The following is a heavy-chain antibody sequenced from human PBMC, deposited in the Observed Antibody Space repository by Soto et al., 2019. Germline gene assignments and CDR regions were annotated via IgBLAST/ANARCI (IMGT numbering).Heavy chain of an antibody. D-gene: IGHD3-10*01. CDR1: GFTFDDYA. Sequence: EVQLVESGGGLVQPGRSLRLSCAASGFTFDDYAMHWVRQAPGKGLEWVSGISWNSGSIGYADSVKGRFTISRDNAKNSLYLQMNSLRAEDTALYYCAKRRVTYYYGSGSYAGHNPEPYYYYYYMDVWGKGTTVTVSS. J-gene: IGHJ6*03. CDR3: AKRRVTYYYGSGSYAGHNPEPYYYYYYMDV. V-gene: IGHV3-9*01. CDR2: ISWNSGSI.